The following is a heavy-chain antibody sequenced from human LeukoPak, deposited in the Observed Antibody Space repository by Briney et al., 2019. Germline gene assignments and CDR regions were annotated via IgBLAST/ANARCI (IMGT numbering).Heavy chain of an antibody. CDR3: ARRAAAGVGFDY. CDR2: INHSGST. CDR1: GGSSSGYY. Sequence: SETLSLTCAVYGGSSSGYYWSWIRQPPGKGLEWIGEINHSGSTNYNPSLKSRVTISVDTSKNQFSLKLSSVTAADTAVYYCARRAAAGVGFDYWGQGTLVTVSS. J-gene: IGHJ4*02. D-gene: IGHD6-13*01. V-gene: IGHV4-34*01.